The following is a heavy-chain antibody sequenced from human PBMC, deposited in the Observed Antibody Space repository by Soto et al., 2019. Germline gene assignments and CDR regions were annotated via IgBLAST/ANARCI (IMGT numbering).Heavy chain of an antibody. D-gene: IGHD2-2*01. V-gene: IGHV4-31*03. CDR2: IYYSGST. Sequence: SETLSLTCTVSGGSIGSGGYYWGWIRQHPGKGLEWIGYIYYSGSTYYNPSLKSRVTISVDTSKNQFSLKLSSVTAADTAVYYCARAGIMEGYCISTSCYEGNWFDPWGQGTLVTVS. CDR3: ARAGIMEGYCISTSCYEGNWFDP. J-gene: IGHJ5*02. CDR1: GGSIGSGGYY.